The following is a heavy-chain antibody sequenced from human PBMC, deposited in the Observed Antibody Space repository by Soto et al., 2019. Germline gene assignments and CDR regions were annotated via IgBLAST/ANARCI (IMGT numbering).Heavy chain of an antibody. Sequence: GASLKVSCKASGYTFTSYAMNWVRQAPGQGLEWVGRINTFPGKPNFAQKFQGRVTLTADRSTNTAYMELTSLTSDDTAVYYCARATGGNDSGGNYMDVWGTGTTVNVS. V-gene: IGHV1-69*04. CDR3: ARATGGNDSGGNYMDV. CDR1: GYTFTSYA. CDR2: INTFPGKP. D-gene: IGHD5-12*01. J-gene: IGHJ6*03.